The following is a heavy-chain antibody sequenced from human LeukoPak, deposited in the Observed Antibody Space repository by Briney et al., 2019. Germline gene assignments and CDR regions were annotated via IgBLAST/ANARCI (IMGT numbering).Heavy chain of an antibody. CDR2: ISYDGSNK. CDR1: GFTFSSYA. V-gene: IGHV3-30-3*01. CDR3: ALIGGYNFGY. D-gene: IGHD5-24*01. J-gene: IGHJ4*02. Sequence: GGSLRLSCAASGFTFSSYAMHWVRQAPGKGLEWVAVISYDGSNKYYADSVKGRFTISRDNPKNTLYLQMNSLRAEDTAVYYCALIGGYNFGYWGQGTLVTVSS.